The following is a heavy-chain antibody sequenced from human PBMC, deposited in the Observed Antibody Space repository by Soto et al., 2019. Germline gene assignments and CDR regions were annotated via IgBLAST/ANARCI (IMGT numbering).Heavy chain of an antibody. D-gene: IGHD4-17*01. CDR2: MTPNSGNT. J-gene: IGHJ3*02. CDR1: GYSFTSYD. Sequence: ASVKVSCKASGYSFTSYDINWVRQATGQGLEWMGWMTPNSGNTGYSQKFQGRVTMTRNTSISTAYMELSSLRSEDTAVYYCASPVTSDAFDIWGQGTMVTVSS. V-gene: IGHV1-8*01. CDR3: ASPVTSDAFDI.